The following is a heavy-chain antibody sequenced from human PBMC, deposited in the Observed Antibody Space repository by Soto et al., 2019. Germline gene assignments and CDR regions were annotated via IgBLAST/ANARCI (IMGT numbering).Heavy chain of an antibody. CDR3: VRSTVNYYYGMDV. CDR1: GGTFSSYA. Sequence: SVKVSCKASGGTFSSYAISWVRQAPGQGLEWMGGIIPIFGTANYAQKFQGRVTITADESTSTAYMELSSLRSEDTAVYYCVRSTVNYYYGMDVWGQGTTVTVSS. CDR2: IIPIFGTA. D-gene: IGHD4-4*01. V-gene: IGHV1-69*13. J-gene: IGHJ6*02.